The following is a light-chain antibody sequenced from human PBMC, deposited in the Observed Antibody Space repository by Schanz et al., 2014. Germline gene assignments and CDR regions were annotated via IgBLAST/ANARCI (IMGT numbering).Light chain of an antibody. Sequence: QSALTQPASVSGSPGQSITISCTGTSSDVGDYNYVSWYKQHPGKAPKLMIYDVSYRPSGVSNRFSGSKSGNTASLTISGLQAEDEADYYCSSFSSTNSLVVFGGGTKLTVL. CDR3: SSFSSTNSLVV. J-gene: IGLJ2*01. CDR1: SSDVGDYNY. V-gene: IGLV2-14*01. CDR2: DVS.